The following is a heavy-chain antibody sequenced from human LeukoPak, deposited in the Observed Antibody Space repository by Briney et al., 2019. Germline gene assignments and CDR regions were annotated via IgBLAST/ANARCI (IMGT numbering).Heavy chain of an antibody. D-gene: IGHD3-16*02. J-gene: IGHJ4*02. CDR1: GFTFDDYA. CDR2: ISWNSGSI. Sequence: GGSLRLSCAASGFTFDDYAMHWVRQAPGKGLEWVSGISWNSGSIGYADSVKGRFTISRDNAKNSLYLQMNSLRAEDTALYYCAKGIERVIVTYYFDYWGQGTLVTVSS. V-gene: IGHV3-9*01. CDR3: AKGIERVIVTYYFDY.